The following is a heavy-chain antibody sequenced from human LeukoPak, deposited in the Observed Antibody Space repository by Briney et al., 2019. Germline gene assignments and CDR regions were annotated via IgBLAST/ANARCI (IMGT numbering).Heavy chain of an antibody. CDR2: IYYSGST. J-gene: IGHJ3*02. CDR1: GGSISSYY. CDR3: VRADNSHDAFDI. D-gene: IGHD4-23*01. V-gene: IGHV4-59*01. Sequence: PSETLSLTCTVSGGSISSYYWSWIRQPPGKGLEWIGYIYYSGSTNYNPSLKSRVTISVDTSKNQFSLKLSSVTAADTAVYYCVRADNSHDAFDIWGQGTMVTVSS.